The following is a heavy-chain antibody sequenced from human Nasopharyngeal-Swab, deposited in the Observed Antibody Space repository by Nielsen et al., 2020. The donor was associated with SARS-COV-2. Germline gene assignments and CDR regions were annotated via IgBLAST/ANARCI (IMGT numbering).Heavy chain of an antibody. D-gene: IGHD6-19*01. CDR2: IYYSGST. V-gene: IGHV4-31*03. J-gene: IGHJ3*02. CDR3: ARSLGWRHYAFDI. CDR1: GGSISSGGYY. Sequence: SETLSPTCTVSGGSISSGGYYWSWIRQHPGKGLEWIGYIYYSGSTYYNPSLKSRFTITVDTSKNQFSLKLSSVTAADTAVYYCARSLGWRHYAFDIWGQGTMVTVSS.